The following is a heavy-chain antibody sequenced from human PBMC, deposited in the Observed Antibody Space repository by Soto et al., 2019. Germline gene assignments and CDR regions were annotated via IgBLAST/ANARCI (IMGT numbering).Heavy chain of an antibody. D-gene: IGHD3-22*01. J-gene: IGHJ4*02. CDR2: IVVGSGNT. CDR3: AADGGGSGYFDY. V-gene: IGHV1-58*01. CDR1: GFTFTSSA. Sequence: VASVKVSCKASGFTFTSSAVQWVRQARGQRLEWIGWIVVGSGNTNYAQKFQERVTITRDMSTSTAYMELSSLRSEDTAVYYCAADGGGSGYFDYWGQGILVTAPQ.